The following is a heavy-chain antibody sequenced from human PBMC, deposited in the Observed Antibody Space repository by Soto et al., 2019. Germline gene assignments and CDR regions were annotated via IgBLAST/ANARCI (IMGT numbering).Heavy chain of an antibody. CDR3: ASGWNDAGDYYYYGMDV. Sequence: QVQLVQSGAEVKKPGSSVKVSCKASGGTFSSYAISWVRQAPGQGLEWMGGIIPIFGTANYAQKFQGRVTITADESTSSAYMELSSLRSEETAVYYCASGWNDAGDYYYYGMDVWGKGTTVTVSS. D-gene: IGHD1-1*01. CDR2: IIPIFGTA. V-gene: IGHV1-69*12. CDR1: GGTFSSYA. J-gene: IGHJ6*04.